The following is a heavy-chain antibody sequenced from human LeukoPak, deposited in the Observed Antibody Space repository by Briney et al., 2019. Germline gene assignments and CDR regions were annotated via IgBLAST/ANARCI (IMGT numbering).Heavy chain of an antibody. J-gene: IGHJ3*02. CDR1: GNSISSGDNY. CDR3: AGEDYFDSSGYASWRFDI. V-gene: IGHV4-61*02. Sequence: SETLSLTCTVSGNSISSGDNYWSWIRQPAGKGLEWIGRIYTSGSTNYNPSLKSRVTISGDTSKNQFSLKLTSVTTADTAVYYCAGEDYFDSSGYASWRFDIWGQGTMVTVSS. D-gene: IGHD3-22*01. CDR2: IYTSGST.